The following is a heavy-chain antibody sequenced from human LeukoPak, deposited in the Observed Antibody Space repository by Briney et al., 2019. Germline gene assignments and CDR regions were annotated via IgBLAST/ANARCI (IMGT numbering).Heavy chain of an antibody. CDR2: IYYSGST. D-gene: IGHD3-9*01. CDR3: ARGRPDILTGYYKYYFDY. J-gene: IGHJ4*02. Sequence: SETLSLTCTVSGGSISSSSYYWGWIRQPPGKGLEWIGSIYYSGSTYYNPSLKSRVTISVDTSKNQFSLKLSSVTAADTAVYYCARGRPDILTGYYKYYFDYWGQGTLVTVSS. CDR1: GGSISSSSYY. V-gene: IGHV4-39*01.